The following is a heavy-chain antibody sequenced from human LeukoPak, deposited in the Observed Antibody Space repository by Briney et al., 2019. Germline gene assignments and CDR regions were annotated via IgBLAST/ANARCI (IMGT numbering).Heavy chain of an antibody. CDR1: GFTFSSYW. CDR3: ARDAYCISASCYTGYFQH. CDR2: IKQDGSEK. J-gene: IGHJ1*01. Sequence: QPGGSLRLSCAASGFTFSSYWMSWVRQAPGKGLEWVANIKQDGSEKYYVDSVKGRFTISRDNAKNSLYLQMNSLRAEDTAVYYRARDAYCISASCYTGYFQHWGQGTLVTVSS. V-gene: IGHV3-7*01. D-gene: IGHD2-2*02.